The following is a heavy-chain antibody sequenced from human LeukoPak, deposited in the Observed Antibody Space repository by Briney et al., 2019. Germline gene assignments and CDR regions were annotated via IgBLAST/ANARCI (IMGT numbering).Heavy chain of an antibody. V-gene: IGHV3-23*01. CDR3: AKVGYSYGLGYFDY. J-gene: IGHJ4*02. CDR2: ISYTGGST. Sequence: GGSLRLSCAASGFTFSSYAMNWVRQAPGKGPEWVSAISYTGGSTYYADSVKGRFTISRDNSKNTLYLQMNSLRAEDTAVYYCAKVGYSYGLGYFDYWGQGILVTVSS. CDR1: GFTFSSYA. D-gene: IGHD5-18*01.